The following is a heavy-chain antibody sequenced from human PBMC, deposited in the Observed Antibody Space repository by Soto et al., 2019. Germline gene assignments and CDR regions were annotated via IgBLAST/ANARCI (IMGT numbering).Heavy chain of an antibody. CDR3: ARDPDINAYYVFDY. CDR2: ISYDGGNR. V-gene: IGHV3-30-3*01. D-gene: IGHD3-22*01. Sequence: QVQLVESGGGAVQPGKSLRLSCAASGFTFGSFAMHWVRQAPGKGLEWVAVISYDGGNRYYADSVKGRFTISRDNFKNTLYLQMNSLGAEDTAVYYCARDPDINAYYVFDYWGQGTLVTVSS. CDR1: GFTFGSFA. J-gene: IGHJ4*02.